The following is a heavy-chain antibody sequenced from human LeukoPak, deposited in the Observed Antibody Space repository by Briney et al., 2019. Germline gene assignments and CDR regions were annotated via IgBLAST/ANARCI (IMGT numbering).Heavy chain of an antibody. CDR1: GYTFTSYN. CDR3: ARGDWFDP. CDR2: VSGYNGNT. V-gene: IGHV1-18*01. D-gene: IGHD2-21*01. Sequence: ASVKVSCKASGYTFTSYNINWVRQAPGQGLEWMGWVSGYNGNTNYAQKFEGRVAMTTDTSSSTAYMELRSLKSDDTAIYYCARGDWFDPWGQGTLVTVSS. J-gene: IGHJ5*02.